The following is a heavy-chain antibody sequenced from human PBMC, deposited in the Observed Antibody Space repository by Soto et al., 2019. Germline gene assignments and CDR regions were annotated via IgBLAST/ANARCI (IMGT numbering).Heavy chain of an antibody. CDR2: IYYSGST. D-gene: IGHD6-6*01. Sequence: QVQLQESGPGLVKPSETLSLTCTVSGGSISSYYWSWIRQPPGKGLEWIGYIYYSGSTNYNPSLTSRVTISVDPSKNQFSLNLSFVTAADTAVYYWARGKYSSYPVYYYYGMDVWAQGTTVTVSS. CDR1: GGSISSYY. CDR3: ARGKYSSYPVYYYYGMDV. V-gene: IGHV4-59*01. J-gene: IGHJ6*02.